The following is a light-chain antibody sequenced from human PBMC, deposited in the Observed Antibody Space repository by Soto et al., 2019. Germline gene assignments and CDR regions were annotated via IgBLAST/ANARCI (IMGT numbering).Light chain of an antibody. CDR1: STDVGDYNY. V-gene: IGLV2-14*01. Sequence: QSALTQPASVSGSPGQSITISCTGTSTDVGDYNYVSWYQHHPGKAPKLLIYEVTDRPSGVSDRFSASKSGNTASLTISGLQAEDEADYYCSSYTRSRTYVFGTGTQLTVL. CDR3: SSYTRSRTYV. J-gene: IGLJ1*01. CDR2: EVT.